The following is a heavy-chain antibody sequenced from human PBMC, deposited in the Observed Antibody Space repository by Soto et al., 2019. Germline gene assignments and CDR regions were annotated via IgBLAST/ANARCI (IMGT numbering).Heavy chain of an antibody. D-gene: IGHD1-26*01. CDR2: ISAYNGNT. Sequence: GASVKVSCKASGYTFTSYGISWVRQAPGQGLERMGWISAYNGNTNYAQKLQGRVTMTTDTSTSTAYMELRSLRFDVRAVYYCARDLSGSYSSDYWGKGTLVTVSS. CDR1: GYTFTSYG. CDR3: ARDLSGSYSSDY. V-gene: IGHV1-18*01. J-gene: IGHJ4*02.